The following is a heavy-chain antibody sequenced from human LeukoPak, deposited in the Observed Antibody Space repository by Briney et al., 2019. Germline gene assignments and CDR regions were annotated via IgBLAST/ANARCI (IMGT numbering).Heavy chain of an antibody. V-gene: IGHV3-23*01. J-gene: IGHJ4*02. Sequence: GGSLRLSCAASGFTFSSYAMSWVRQAPGKGLEWVSAISGSGGSTYYADSVKGRFTISRDNSKNTLYLQMNSLRSEDTAVYYCGGSTDGSYYYFDYWGQGTLVTVSS. CDR2: ISGSGGST. D-gene: IGHD1-26*01. CDR1: GFTFSSYA. CDR3: GGSTDGSYYYFDY.